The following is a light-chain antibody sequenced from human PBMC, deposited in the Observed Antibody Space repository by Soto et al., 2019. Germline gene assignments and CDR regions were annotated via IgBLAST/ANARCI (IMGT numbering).Light chain of an antibody. CDR1: SSDIGGHDD. V-gene: IGLV2-14*03. CDR3: QSFDSSLSGYV. Sequence: QSALTQPASVSGSPGQSITISCTGTSSDIGGHDDVSWYQQHPGKVPKLLIYGVTDRPSGVSNRFSGSKSGNTASLTISGLQAEDEADYYCQSFDSSLSGYVFGTGTKVTV. J-gene: IGLJ1*01. CDR2: GVT.